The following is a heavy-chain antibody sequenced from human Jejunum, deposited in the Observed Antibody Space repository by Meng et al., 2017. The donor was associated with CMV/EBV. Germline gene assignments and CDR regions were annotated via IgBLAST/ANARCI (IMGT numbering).Heavy chain of an antibody. J-gene: IGHJ4*02. CDR1: GFTFSSSA. V-gene: IGHV3-30-3*01. D-gene: IGHD5-18*01. CDR3: AKDDTWINVWLMDY. Sequence: ASGFTFSSSALPWVRQAPGKGLEWLALISYDGAYQYYADSVKGRFTISRDNSNNTLYLQLNSLSAEDTAVYYCAKDDTWINVWLMDYWGQGTLVTVSS. CDR2: ISYDGAYQ.